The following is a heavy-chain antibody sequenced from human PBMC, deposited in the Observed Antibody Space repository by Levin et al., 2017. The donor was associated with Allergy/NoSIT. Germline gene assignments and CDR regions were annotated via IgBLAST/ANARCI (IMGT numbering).Heavy chain of an antibody. J-gene: IGHJ6*03. D-gene: IGHD6-13*01. Sequence: SETLSLTCTVSGGSISSYYWSWIRQPPGKGLEWIGYIYYSGSTNYNPSLKSRVTISVDTSKNQFSLKLSSVTAADTAVYYCARGPLVRAYYYYMDVWGKGTTVTVSS. CDR1: GGSISSYY. CDR2: IYYSGST. V-gene: IGHV4-59*01. CDR3: ARGPLVRAYYYYMDV.